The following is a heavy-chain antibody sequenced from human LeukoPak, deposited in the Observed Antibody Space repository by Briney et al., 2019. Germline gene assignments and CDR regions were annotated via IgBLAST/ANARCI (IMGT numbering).Heavy chain of an antibody. Sequence: PGGSVRLSCAGTGFKRDVYGMSWARQAPGHGMEWVYGINWNGRRTGYVDSVKGRFTISRDNDKNSLYLQMNSLRAEDTALYYCARDRLYYSESSDYYSINWFDPWGQGTVVSVSS. J-gene: IGHJ5*02. CDR3: ARDRLYYSESSDYYSINWFDP. D-gene: IGHD3-22*01. V-gene: IGHV3-20*04. CDR1: GFKRDVYG. CDR2: INWNGRRT.